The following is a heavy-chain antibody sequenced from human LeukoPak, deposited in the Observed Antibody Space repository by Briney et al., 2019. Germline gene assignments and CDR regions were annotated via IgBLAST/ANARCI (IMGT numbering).Heavy chain of an antibody. D-gene: IGHD2-2*03. V-gene: IGHV3-66*01. CDR2: LYSAGST. Sequence: GGSLRLSCAASGFSVSSSDMSWVRLTPGKTLEWVSVLYSAGSTNYADTVRGRFSVSRDSSKNTLYLQMHSLTADDTALYYCARGRSTGYSYYYSYGMDVWGQGTTSPFP. CDR3: ARGRSTGYSYYYSYGMDV. CDR1: GFSVSSSD. J-gene: IGHJ6*02.